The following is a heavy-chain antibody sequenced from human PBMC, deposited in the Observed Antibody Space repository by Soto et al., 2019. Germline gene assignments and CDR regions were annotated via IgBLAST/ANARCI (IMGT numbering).Heavy chain of an antibody. V-gene: IGHV4-59*01. CDR2: IYYSGST. D-gene: IGHD3-22*01. CDR3: ARATPYYYDSSGYQKIHYFDY. CDR1: GGSISSYY. J-gene: IGHJ4*02. Sequence: SETLSLTCTVSGGSISSYYWSWIRQPPGEGLEWIGYIYYSGSTNYNPSLKSRVTISVDTSKNQFSLKLSSVTAADTAVYYCARATPYYYDSSGYQKIHYFDYWGQGTLVTVSS.